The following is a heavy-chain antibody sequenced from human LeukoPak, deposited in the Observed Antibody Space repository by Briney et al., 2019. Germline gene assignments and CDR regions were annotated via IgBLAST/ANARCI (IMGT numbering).Heavy chain of an antibody. D-gene: IGHD5-18*01. CDR1: GGTFSSYA. Sequence: SVKVSCKASGGTFSSYAISWVRQAPGQGLEWMGGIIPIFGTANYAQKFQGRVTITTDESTSTAYMELGSLRSEDTAVYYCARDQTGGYSYGYYFDYWGQGTLVTVSS. CDR3: ARDQTGGYSYGYYFDY. CDR2: IIPIFGTA. J-gene: IGHJ4*02. V-gene: IGHV1-69*05.